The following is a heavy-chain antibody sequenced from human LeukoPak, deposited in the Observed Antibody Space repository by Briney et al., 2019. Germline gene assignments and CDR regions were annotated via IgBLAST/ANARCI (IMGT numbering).Heavy chain of an antibody. CDR3: ARLDMTTVTTSDYYYNYMDV. Sequence: GGSLRLSCAASGFTFSSYSMNWVRQAPGKGLEWVSSISSSSSYIYYADSVKGRFTISRDNAKNSLYLQMNSLRAEDAAVYYCARLDMTTVTTSDYYYNYMDVWGKGTTVTVSS. V-gene: IGHV3-21*01. D-gene: IGHD4-17*01. J-gene: IGHJ6*03. CDR2: ISSSSSYI. CDR1: GFTFSSYS.